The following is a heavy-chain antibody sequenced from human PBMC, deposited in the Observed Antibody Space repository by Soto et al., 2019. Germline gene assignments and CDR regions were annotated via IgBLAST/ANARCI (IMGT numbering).Heavy chain of an antibody. V-gene: IGHV4-31*03. Sequence: LTCTVSGGSISSGGYYWSWIRQHPGKGLEWIGYIYYSGSTYYNPSLKSRVTISVDTSKNQFSLKLSSVTAADTAVYYCARAWGGLVVVPAARRYYYGMDVWGQGTTVTVSS. D-gene: IGHD2-2*01. CDR2: IYYSGST. J-gene: IGHJ6*02. CDR3: ARAWGGLVVVPAARRYYYGMDV. CDR1: GGSISSGGYY.